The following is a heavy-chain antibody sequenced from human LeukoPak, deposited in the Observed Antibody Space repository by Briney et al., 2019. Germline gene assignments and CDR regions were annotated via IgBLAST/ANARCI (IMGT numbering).Heavy chain of an antibody. CDR2: INPNGGAT. Sequence: ASVKVSYKASGYTFIDYYMHWVRQAPGQGLEWIGWINPNGGATDYAQNFQGRVTLTRDTSISTAYMELSSLRSDDTAVYYCARSGYNSGWAFDFWGQGTLVTVSS. D-gene: IGHD6-19*01. CDR3: ARSGYNSGWAFDF. V-gene: IGHV1-2*02. CDR1: GYTFIDYY. J-gene: IGHJ4*02.